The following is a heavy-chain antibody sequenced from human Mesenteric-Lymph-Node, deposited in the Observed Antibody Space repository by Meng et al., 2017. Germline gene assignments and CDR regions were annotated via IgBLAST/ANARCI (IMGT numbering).Heavy chain of an antibody. CDR2: INWNGGST. CDR1: GFTFDDYG. Sequence: GESLKISCAASGFTFDDYGMSWVRQAPGKGLEWVSGINWNGGSTGYADSVKGRFTISRDNAKNSLYLQMNSLRAEDMALYYCARITMVRGVISAFDIWGQGTMVTVSS. D-gene: IGHD3-10*01. CDR3: ARITMVRGVISAFDI. J-gene: IGHJ3*02. V-gene: IGHV3-20*04.